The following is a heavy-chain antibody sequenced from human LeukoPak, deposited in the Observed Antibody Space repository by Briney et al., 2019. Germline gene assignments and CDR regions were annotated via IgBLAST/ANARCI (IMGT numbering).Heavy chain of an antibody. J-gene: IGHJ4*02. CDR2: IKHDGIEK. CDR3: ARDGEVGYDFWSGYSLPL. CDR1: GLTFSNHW. D-gene: IGHD3-3*01. V-gene: IGHV3-7*01. Sequence: GGSLRLSCAASGLTFSNHWMSWVRQAPGKGLEWVANIKHDGIEKHYVDSVKGRFTISRDNARNSLSLQMNSLRVEDTAVYYCARDGEVGYDFWSGYSLPLWGQGTLVTVSS.